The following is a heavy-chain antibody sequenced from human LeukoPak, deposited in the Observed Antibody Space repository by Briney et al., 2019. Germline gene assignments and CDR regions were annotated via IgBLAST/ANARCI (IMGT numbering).Heavy chain of an antibody. CDR3: ARVYYDILTGYYSHFDY. CDR1: GGSISSYY. V-gene: IGHV4-59*01. Sequence: SETLSLTCTVSGGSISSYYWSWIRQPPGKGLEWIGYIYYSGSTNYNPSLKSRVTISVDTSKNQFSLKLSSVTAADTAVYYCARVYYDILTGYYSHFDYWGQGTLVTVSS. CDR2: IYYSGST. J-gene: IGHJ4*02. D-gene: IGHD3-9*01.